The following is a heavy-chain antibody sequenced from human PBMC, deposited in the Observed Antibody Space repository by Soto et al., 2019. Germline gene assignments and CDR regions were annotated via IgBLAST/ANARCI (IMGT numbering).Heavy chain of an antibody. Sequence: LSLTFAVSGHSISSGFYYWGGVRQPPGKVLEWIGSIYHTESTYYNPSLKSRVTMSVDTSKNQLSLKLSSMTAADTAVYFCARCGYSYSARFFDYWGQGTRVTVS. CDR3: ARCGYSYSARFFDY. CDR1: GHSISSGFYY. CDR2: IYHTEST. J-gene: IGHJ4*02. D-gene: IGHD5-18*01. V-gene: IGHV4-38-2*01.